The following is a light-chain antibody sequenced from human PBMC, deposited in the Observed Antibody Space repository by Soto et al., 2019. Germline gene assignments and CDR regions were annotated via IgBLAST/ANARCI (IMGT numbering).Light chain of an antibody. CDR2: EVS. J-gene: IGLJ2*01. V-gene: IGLV2-8*01. CDR3: SSYAGSNTVV. CDR1: SSDVGGYNY. Sequence: SALTQPPSASGSPGQSVTISCTGTSSDVGGYNYVSWYQQHPGKAPKLMIYEVSKRPSGVPDRFSGSKSGNTASMTVSGLQAEDEADYYCSSYAGSNTVVFGGGTKLNVL.